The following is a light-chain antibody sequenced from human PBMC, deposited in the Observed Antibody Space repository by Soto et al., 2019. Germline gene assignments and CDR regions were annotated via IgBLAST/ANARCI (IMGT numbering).Light chain of an antibody. Sequence: QLVLTQPPSASGTPGQRVTISCSGSSSNIGSNTVNWYQQLPGTAPKLLIYSNNQRPSGVPDRFSGSKSGTSASLAISGLQSEDEADYYCAAWDDSLNALFGGGTKLTVL. CDR2: SNN. J-gene: IGLJ2*01. V-gene: IGLV1-44*01. CDR3: AAWDDSLNAL. CDR1: SSNIGSNT.